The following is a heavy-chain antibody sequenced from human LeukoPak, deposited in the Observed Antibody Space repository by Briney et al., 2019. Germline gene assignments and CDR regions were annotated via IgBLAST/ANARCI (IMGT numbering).Heavy chain of an antibody. V-gene: IGHV3-23*01. D-gene: IGHD6-13*01. CDR1: GFTFSSYA. J-gene: IGHJ5*02. CDR3: AKRLTGWQQLVAGGWFDP. Sequence: GGSLRLSCAASGFTFSSYAMSWVRQAPGKGLEWGSAISGSGGSTYYADSVKGRFTISRDNSKNTLYLQMNSLRAEDTAVYYCAKRLTGWQQLVAGGWFDPWGQGTLVTVSS. CDR2: ISGSGGST.